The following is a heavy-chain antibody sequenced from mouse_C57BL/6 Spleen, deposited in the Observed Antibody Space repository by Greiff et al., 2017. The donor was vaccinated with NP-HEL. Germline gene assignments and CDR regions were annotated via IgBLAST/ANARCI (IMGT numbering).Heavy chain of an antibody. V-gene: IGHV5-17*01. J-gene: IGHJ2*01. CDR1: GFTFSDYG. Sequence: EVKLMESGGGLVKPGGSLKLSCAASGFTFSDYGMHWVRQAPEKGLEWVAYISSGSSTIYYAETVKGRFTISRDNAKNTLFLQMTSLRSEDTAMYYCARHYYYGSSFDYWGQGTTLTVSS. CDR2: ISSGSSTI. CDR3: ARHYYYGSSFDY. D-gene: IGHD1-1*01.